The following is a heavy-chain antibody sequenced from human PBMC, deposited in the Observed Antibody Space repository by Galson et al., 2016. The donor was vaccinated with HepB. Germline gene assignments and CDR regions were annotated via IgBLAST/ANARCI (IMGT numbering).Heavy chain of an antibody. J-gene: IGHJ3*01. CDR2: IWHDGSNK. Sequence: SLRLPCAASGFSFSRYGMHWARQAPGRGLEWVAVIWHDGSNKYYGDSVEGRFPISRDNSQNTVFLQMNSLRVEDTGIYYCVRDGRLHTLNDGDYWGQGTVVTVSP. D-gene: IGHD3-9*01. CDR3: VRDGRLHTLNDGDY. V-gene: IGHV3-33*01. CDR1: GFSFSRYG.